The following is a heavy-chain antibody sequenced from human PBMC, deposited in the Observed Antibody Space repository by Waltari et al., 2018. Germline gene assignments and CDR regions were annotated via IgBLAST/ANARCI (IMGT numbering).Heavy chain of an antibody. CDR2: IYHSGRT. Sequence: QVQLQAPASGLVKPSGTLSLTCAVSGGSISSSNWWSWVRQPPGKGLEWIGEIYHSGRTNSTLAPRRRVTTSVDDSKNQFALNVDSVTAANRAVYCCAGKKPAGKLVDYWGQGTLVTVSS. V-gene: IGHV4-4*01. J-gene: IGHJ4*02. CDR3: AGKKPAGKLVDY. D-gene: IGHD3-10*01. CDR1: GGSISSSNW.